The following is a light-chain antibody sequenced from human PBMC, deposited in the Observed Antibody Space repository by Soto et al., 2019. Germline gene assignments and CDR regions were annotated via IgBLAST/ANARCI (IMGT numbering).Light chain of an antibody. J-gene: IGKJ1*01. V-gene: IGKV3-15*01. CDR3: QQYNSWLWT. CDR2: GAS. Sequence: ILFTHAPGTLSLSPGERASLSCRASQSVSSNYVAWFQQKPGQAPRLLISGASTRATGIPARFSGSGSGTEFTLIISSLQSEDSAVYYCQQYNSWLWTFGQGTKVDI. CDR1: QSVSSN.